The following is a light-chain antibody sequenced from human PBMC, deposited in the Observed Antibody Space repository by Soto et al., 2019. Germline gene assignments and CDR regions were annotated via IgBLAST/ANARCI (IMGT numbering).Light chain of an antibody. CDR2: GAS. CDR3: QQYGSSPET. CDR1: QSVSSSY. V-gene: IGKV3-20*01. J-gene: IGKJ2*01. Sequence: EIVLTQSPGSLSLSPGERATLSCRASQSVSSSYLAWYQQKPGQAPRLLIYGASSRATGIPERFSGSGSGTDFTLTISRVEPEDFAVYYCQQYGSSPETFGQGTKLEIK.